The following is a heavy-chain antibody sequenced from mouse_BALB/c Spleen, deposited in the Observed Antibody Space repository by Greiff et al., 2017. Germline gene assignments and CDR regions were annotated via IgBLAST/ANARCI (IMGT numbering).Heavy chain of an antibody. Sequence: EVQGVESGGDLVKPGGSLKLSCAASGFTFSSYGMSWVRQTPDKRLEWVATISSGGSYTYYPDSVKGRFTISRDNAKNTLYLQMSSLKSEDTAMYYCARRYYGSSSWFAYWGQGTLVTVSA. D-gene: IGHD1-1*01. V-gene: IGHV5-6*01. CDR1: GFTFSSYG. J-gene: IGHJ3*01. CDR2: ISSGGSYT. CDR3: ARRYYGSSSWFAY.